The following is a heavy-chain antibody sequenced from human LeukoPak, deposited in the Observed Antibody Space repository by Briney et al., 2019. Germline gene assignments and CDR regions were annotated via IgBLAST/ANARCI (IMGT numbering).Heavy chain of an antibody. CDR2: IYYSGST. CDR3: ARQGIAVAFDY. J-gene: IGHJ4*02. V-gene: IGHV4-59*08. CDR1: GGSISSYY. Sequence: SETLSLTCTVSGGSISSYYWSWIRQPPGKGLEWIGYIYYSGSTNYNPSLKSRVTISVDTPKNQFSLKLSSVTAADTAVYYCARQGIAVAFDYWGQGTLVTVSS. D-gene: IGHD6-19*01.